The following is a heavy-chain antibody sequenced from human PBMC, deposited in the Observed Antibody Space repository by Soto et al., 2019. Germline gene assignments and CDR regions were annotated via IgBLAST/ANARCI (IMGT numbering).Heavy chain of an antibody. V-gene: IGHV3-33*01. J-gene: IGHJ4*02. CDR3: ARDRRRHYSNYPVDY. Sequence: GGSLRLSCGTSGFMFSTYGIHWVRQAPGKGLEWVAVMQYDGNNKYYTDSVKGRFSISRDTSKNTMYLQMNSLRAEDTAVYYCARDRRRHYSNYPVDYWGQGTLVTVSS. D-gene: IGHD4-4*01. CDR1: GFMFSTYG. CDR2: MQYDGNNK.